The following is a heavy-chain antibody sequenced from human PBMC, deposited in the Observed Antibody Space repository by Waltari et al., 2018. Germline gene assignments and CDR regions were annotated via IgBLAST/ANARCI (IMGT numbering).Heavy chain of an antibody. D-gene: IGHD3-10*01. J-gene: IGHJ4*02. CDR3: ATDRGVRGVTNDY. V-gene: IGHV1-69-2*01. CDR1: GYTFTDYY. Sequence: EIQLVQSGAEVKKPGATVKISCKASGYTFTDYYMHWVQKAPGKGLEWMGRVDPEDGETIYAEKFQGRFTITADTSTATAYMELSSLRSEDTAVYYCATDRGVRGVTNDYWGQGTLVTVSS. CDR2: VDPEDGET.